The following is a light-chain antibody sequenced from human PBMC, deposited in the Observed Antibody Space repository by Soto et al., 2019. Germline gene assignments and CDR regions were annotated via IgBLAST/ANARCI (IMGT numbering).Light chain of an antibody. CDR1: SSDVGGRNY. J-gene: IGLJ3*02. V-gene: IGLV2-14*01. CDR2: EVS. Sequence: QSVLTQPASVSGSPGQSITISCTGTSSDVGGRNYVSWYQQHPGTAPKLMIYEVSNRPSGVSTRFSGSKSGNTASLTISGLQAEDEGDYYCPSYDRSLSGAVFGGGTKLTVL. CDR3: PSYDRSLSGAV.